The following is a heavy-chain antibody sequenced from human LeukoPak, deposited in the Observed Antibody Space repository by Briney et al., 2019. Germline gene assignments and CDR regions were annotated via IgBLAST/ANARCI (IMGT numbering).Heavy chain of an antibody. CDR1: GGTFSSYE. CDR2: IIPMFGTA. V-gene: IGHV1-69*06. Sequence: TVKVSCKASGGTFSSYEISWVRQAPGQGLEWMGGIIPMFGTAKYAQKFQGRVTITADKSTSTAYMELSSLRSEDTAVYYCASGTTDIVVVPATLRNYYFDYWGQGTLVTVSS. J-gene: IGHJ4*02. CDR3: ASGTTDIVVVPATLRNYYFDY. D-gene: IGHD2-2*01.